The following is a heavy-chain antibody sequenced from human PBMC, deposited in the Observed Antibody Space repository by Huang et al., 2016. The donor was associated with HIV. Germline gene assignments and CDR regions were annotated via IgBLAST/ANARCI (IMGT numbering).Heavy chain of an antibody. CDR1: GYVFTKYG. V-gene: IGHV1-18*01. CDR2: VSAYNGNT. Sequence: QVQLVQSGTEMKRPGASVRVSCKASGYVFTKYGMNWVRQAPGQGLEWRGWVSAYNGNTNHAEKFRGRVTLTTDTATTTDYMELRDLRCDDTAMYYCGRDVWYPLQNWFDPWGQGTLVIVSS. D-gene: IGHD2-15*01. J-gene: IGHJ5*02. CDR3: GRDVWYPLQNWFDP.